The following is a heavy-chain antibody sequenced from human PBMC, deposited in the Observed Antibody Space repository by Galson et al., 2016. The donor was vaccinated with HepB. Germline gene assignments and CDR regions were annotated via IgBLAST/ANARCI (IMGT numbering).Heavy chain of an antibody. CDR2: IYWDDDK. D-gene: IGHD3-22*01. V-gene: IGHV2-5*02. CDR1: GFSLSTSGVG. J-gene: IGHJ5*02. CDR3: AHLYYYDSSGFYISGTNWFDP. Sequence: PALVKPTQTLTLTCTFSGFSLSTSGVGVGWIRQPPGKALEWLALIYWDDDKHYSPSLKTRLTITKDTSKNQVVLTVTNMDPVDTATYYCAHLYYYDSSGFYISGTNWFDPWGQGTLVTVSS.